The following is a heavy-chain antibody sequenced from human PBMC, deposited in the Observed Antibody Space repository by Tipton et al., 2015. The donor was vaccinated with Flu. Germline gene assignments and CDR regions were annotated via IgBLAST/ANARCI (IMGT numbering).Heavy chain of an antibody. Sequence: TLSLTCTVSGGSIRSSSYYWGWIHQPPGKGPEWIGSMLYGGSTYYNPSLEGRVTISLDTSKNQFSLKLSSVTAADTAVYYCARDDSGFNDYWGPGTLVTVSS. CDR1: GGSIRSSSYY. CDR3: ARDDSGFNDY. J-gene: IGHJ4*02. CDR2: MLYGGST. V-gene: IGHV4-39*07. D-gene: IGHD3-22*01.